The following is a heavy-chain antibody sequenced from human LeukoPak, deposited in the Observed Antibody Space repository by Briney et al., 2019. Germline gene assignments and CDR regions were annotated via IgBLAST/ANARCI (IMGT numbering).Heavy chain of an antibody. V-gene: IGHV3-30*18. CDR1: GFTFSSYG. Sequence: GGSLRLSCAASGFTFSSYGMHWVRQAPGKGLEWVAVISYDGSNKYYADSVKGRFTISRDNSKNTLYLQMNSLRAEDTAVYHCAKLVGFSDPHPTDYWGQGTLVTVSS. J-gene: IGHJ4*02. CDR3: AKLVGFSDPHPTDY. CDR2: ISYDGSNK. D-gene: IGHD1-26*01.